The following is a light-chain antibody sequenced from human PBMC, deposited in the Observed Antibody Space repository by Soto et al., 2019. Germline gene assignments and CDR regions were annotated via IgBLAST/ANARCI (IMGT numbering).Light chain of an antibody. CDR2: DVS. V-gene: IGLV2-14*01. Sequence: QSALTQPASVSGSPGQSITISCTGTSSDVGGYNYVSWYQQHPGKAPKLMIYDVSNRPSGLSNRFSGSKSGNTASLTISGLQAEDEADYYCSSYTSSSTRDVFGTGTKLTVL. CDR1: SSDVGGYNY. CDR3: SSYTSSSTRDV. J-gene: IGLJ1*01.